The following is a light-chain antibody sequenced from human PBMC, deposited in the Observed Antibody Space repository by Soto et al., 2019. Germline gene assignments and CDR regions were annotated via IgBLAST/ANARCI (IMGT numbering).Light chain of an antibody. V-gene: IGKV3-20*01. CDR1: QSVRSNF. J-gene: IGKJ1*01. CDR2: GAS. CDR3: QQYSSLPRT. Sequence: EIVLTQSPGTLSLSPGESASLSCTASQSVRSNFLAWYQQKPGQAPRLLIYGASNRATGIPDRFSGSGSGTDFTLTISRLEPEDFGVYYCQQYSSLPRTFGQGTKVDIK.